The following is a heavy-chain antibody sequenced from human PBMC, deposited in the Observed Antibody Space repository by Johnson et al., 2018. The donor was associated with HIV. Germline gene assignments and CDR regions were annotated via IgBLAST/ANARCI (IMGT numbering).Heavy chain of an antibody. CDR3: AKSDYPGIAVAGSAYDDAFDI. D-gene: IGHD6-19*01. V-gene: IGHV3-7*01. CDR1: GFTFSSYW. Sequence: VQLVESGGGLVQPGGSLRLSCAASGFTFSSYWMSWVRQAPGKGLEWVANIKQDGSEKYYVDSVKGRFTISRDNAKNSLYLQMNSLRVEDTAVYYCAKSDYPGIAVAGSAYDDAFDIWGQGTMVTVSS. J-gene: IGHJ3*02. CDR2: IKQDGSEK.